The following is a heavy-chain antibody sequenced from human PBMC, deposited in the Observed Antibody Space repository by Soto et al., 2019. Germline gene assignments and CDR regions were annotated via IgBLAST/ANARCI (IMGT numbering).Heavy chain of an antibody. CDR2: IYYSGST. CDR3: SREGYYDSGGYYSNWFDP. Sequence: QVQLQESGPGLVKPSETLSLTCTVSGGSISGYYWSWIRQPPGKGLEWIGYIYYSGSTNYNPSLNSRVTISVDTSKNQLSLRLSSVTAADTALYFCSREGYYDSGGYYSNWFDPWGQGTLVTVSS. CDR1: GGSISGYY. V-gene: IGHV4-59*01. D-gene: IGHD3-22*01. J-gene: IGHJ5*02.